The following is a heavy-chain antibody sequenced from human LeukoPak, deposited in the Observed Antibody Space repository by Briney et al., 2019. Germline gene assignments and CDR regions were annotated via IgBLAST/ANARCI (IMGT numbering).Heavy chain of an antibody. Sequence: ASVKVSCKASGYTFTGYYMYWVRQAPGQGLEWMGWINPNSGGTNYAQKFQGRVTMTRDTSSRTAHMELSRLRSDDTAVYYCVRGRVWGYFDYWGQGTLVTVSS. CDR1: GYTFTGYY. J-gene: IGHJ4*02. CDR3: VRGRVWGYFDY. D-gene: IGHD7-27*01. CDR2: INPNSGGT. V-gene: IGHV1-2*02.